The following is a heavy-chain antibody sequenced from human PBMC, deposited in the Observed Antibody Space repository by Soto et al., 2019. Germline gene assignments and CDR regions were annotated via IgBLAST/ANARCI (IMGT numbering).Heavy chain of an antibody. CDR2: IGTAGDT. J-gene: IGHJ4*02. V-gene: IGHV3-13*04. D-gene: IGHD3-10*01. Sequence: EVQLVESGGGLVQPGGSLRLSCAASGFTFSSYDMHWVRQATGKGLEWVSGIGTAGDTYYPGSVKGRFTISRENATNSLYLQMNSLRAGDTAVYYCARGITMVRGVILDYFDYWGQGTLVTVSS. CDR3: ARGITMVRGVILDYFDY. CDR1: GFTFSSYD.